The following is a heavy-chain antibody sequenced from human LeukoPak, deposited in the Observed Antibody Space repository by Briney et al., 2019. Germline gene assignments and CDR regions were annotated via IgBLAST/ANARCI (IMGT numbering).Heavy chain of an antibody. CDR2: ISGSGGST. D-gene: IGHD6-19*01. V-gene: IGHV3-23*01. J-gene: IGHJ1*01. CDR1: GFTFSSYA. CDR3: AKGSITVAGTSGYFQH. Sequence: GESLKISCAASGFTFSSYAMTWVRQAPGKGLEWVSVISGSGGSTYYADSVKGRFTISRDNSKKTLYLQMNSLRTEDTAVYYCAKGSITVAGTSGYFQHWGQGTLVTVSS.